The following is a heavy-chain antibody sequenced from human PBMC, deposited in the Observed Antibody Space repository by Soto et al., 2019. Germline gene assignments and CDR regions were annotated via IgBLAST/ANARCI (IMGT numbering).Heavy chain of an antibody. CDR3: AKPGRDSGYYFDY. J-gene: IGHJ4*02. CDR2: ISYDGSNK. CDR1: GFTFSSYG. Sequence: PGGSLRLSCSASGFTFSSYGMHWVRQAPGKGLEWVAVISYDGSNKYYADSVKGRFTISRDNSKNTLYLQMNSLRAEDTAVYYCAKPGRDSGYYFDYCGQGTLVTVSS. D-gene: IGHD5-12*01. V-gene: IGHV3-30*18.